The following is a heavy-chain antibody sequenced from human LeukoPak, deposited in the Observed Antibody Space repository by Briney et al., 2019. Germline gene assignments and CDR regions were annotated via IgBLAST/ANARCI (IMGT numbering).Heavy chain of an antibody. CDR3: AKGAHFDY. J-gene: IGHJ4*02. V-gene: IGHV3-23*01. CDR1: GFPFSTYD. Sequence: GGSLRLSCAASGFPFSTYDMSWGRQAPGKGLDWVSVIFNSDGSTYYEDSVKGRFTLSRDNSKNTLYLQMNSLRAEDTAVYYCAKGAHFDYWGQGTLVTVSS. CDR2: IFNSDGST.